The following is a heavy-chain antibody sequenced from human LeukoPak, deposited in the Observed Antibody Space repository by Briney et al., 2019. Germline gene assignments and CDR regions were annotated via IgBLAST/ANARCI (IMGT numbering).Heavy chain of an antibody. J-gene: IGHJ4*02. CDR1: GGSISSYY. Sequence: SETLSLTCTVSGGSISSYYWSWIRQPPGKGLEWIGYIYYSGSTNYNPSLKSRVTISVDTSKNQFSLKLSSVTAADTAVYYCARGYYDSSGYYWDDYWGQGTLVTVSS. CDR2: IYYSGST. D-gene: IGHD3-22*01. CDR3: ARGYYDSSGYYWDDY. V-gene: IGHV4-59*01.